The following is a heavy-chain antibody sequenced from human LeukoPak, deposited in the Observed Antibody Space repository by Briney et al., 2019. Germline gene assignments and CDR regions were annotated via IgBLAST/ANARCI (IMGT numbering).Heavy chain of an antibody. CDR3: ARVSLTMIFNY. D-gene: IGHD3-22*01. V-gene: IGHV4-59*01. J-gene: IGHJ4*02. Sequence: EWIGYILYGGSTSYTPSLKSRVTISVDTSKNQVSLKLSSVTAADTAVYYCARVSLTMIFNYWGQGTLVTVSS. CDR2: ILYGGST.